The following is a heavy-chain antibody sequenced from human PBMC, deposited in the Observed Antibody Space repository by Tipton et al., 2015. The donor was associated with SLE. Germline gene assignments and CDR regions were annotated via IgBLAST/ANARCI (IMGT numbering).Heavy chain of an antibody. V-gene: IGHV1-18*01. J-gene: IGHJ6*02. Sequence: QLVQSGAEVKKPGASVTVSCQASGYTFTDFGVTWVRQAPGQGLEWVGWISAYNGKTNYAQMVEGRDTMSTDTSTNKAFMELRSLRSDDTAVYYCATLRIYGSGLGYGMDVWGQGTTITVSS. CDR2: ISAYNGKT. CDR3: ATLRIYGSGLGYGMDV. CDR1: GYTFTDFG. D-gene: IGHD6-25*01.